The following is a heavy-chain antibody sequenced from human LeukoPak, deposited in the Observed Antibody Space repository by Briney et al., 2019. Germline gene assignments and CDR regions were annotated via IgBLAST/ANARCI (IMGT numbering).Heavy chain of an antibody. D-gene: IGHD2-2*01. Sequence: SETLSLTCAVSCGSISSDGYSWSWIRQPPGNGLEWIGYIYYSGSTYYNPSLKSRVTISVDTSKNQFSLKLSSVTAADTAVYYCARDAQGTIVPFDLWGRGTLVTVSS. J-gene: IGHJ2*01. CDR1: CGSISSDGYS. V-gene: IGHV4-30-4*07. CDR3: ARDAQGTIVPFDL. CDR2: IYYSGST.